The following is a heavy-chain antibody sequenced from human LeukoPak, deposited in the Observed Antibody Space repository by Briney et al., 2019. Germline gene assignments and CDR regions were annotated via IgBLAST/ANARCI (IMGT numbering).Heavy chain of an antibody. CDR1: GYSLTSYW. Sequence: GGSLKISRKGSGYSLTSYWIGWVRQMPGKGLAWMGIIYPGDSDTRYIPSFQGQVTISADKSIRTAYLQWSSLKASDTAMYYCARLDSSGYYFAFDIWGQGTMVTVSS. CDR3: ARLDSSGYYFAFDI. V-gene: IGHV5-51*01. J-gene: IGHJ3*02. D-gene: IGHD3-22*01. CDR2: IYPGDSDT.